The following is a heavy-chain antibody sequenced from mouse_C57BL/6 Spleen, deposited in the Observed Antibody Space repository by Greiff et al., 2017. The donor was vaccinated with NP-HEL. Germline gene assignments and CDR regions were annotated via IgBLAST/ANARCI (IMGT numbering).Heavy chain of an antibody. CDR3: AREGANYYGSSYSYWDFDV. CDR2: IYPRDGST. J-gene: IGHJ1*03. Sequence: VQLQQSDAELVKPGASVKISCKVSGYTFTDHTIHWMKQRPEQGLEWIGYIYPRDGSTKYNEKFKGKATLTADNSSSTAYMQLNCLTSEESAVYCCAREGANYYGSSYSYWDFDVWGTGTTVTVSS. D-gene: IGHD1-1*01. V-gene: IGHV1-78*01. CDR1: GYTFTDHT.